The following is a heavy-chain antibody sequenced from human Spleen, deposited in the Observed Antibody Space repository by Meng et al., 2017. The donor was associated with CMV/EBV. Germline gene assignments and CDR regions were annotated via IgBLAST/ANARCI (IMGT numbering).Heavy chain of an antibody. J-gene: IGHJ4*02. Sequence: ISSRNWWSWVRQPPGKGLEWIGEIYHSGSTNYNPSLKSRVTISVDKSKNQFSLKLSSVTAADTAVYYCASRTLQYDFWSGYNYRGFDYWGQGTLVTVSS. CDR3: ASRTLQYDFWSGYNYRGFDY. V-gene: IGHV4-4*02. CDR1: ISSRNW. CDR2: IYHSGST. D-gene: IGHD3-3*01.